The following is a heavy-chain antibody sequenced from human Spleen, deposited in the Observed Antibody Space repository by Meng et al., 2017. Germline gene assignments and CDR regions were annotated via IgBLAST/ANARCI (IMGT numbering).Heavy chain of an antibody. D-gene: IGHD3-22*01. Sequence: QVQLVESGGGLVKPGCSLRLSCAASGFTFSDYYMSWIRQAPGKGLEWISYISTSGNTIYYTDSVKGRFAISRDNSKSTLYLQMDSLRPEDTAVYYCIAEIGPKSFDNWGQGTLVTVSS. CDR2: ISTSGNTI. J-gene: IGHJ4*02. CDR3: IAEIGPKSFDN. CDR1: GFTFSDYY. V-gene: IGHV3-11*04.